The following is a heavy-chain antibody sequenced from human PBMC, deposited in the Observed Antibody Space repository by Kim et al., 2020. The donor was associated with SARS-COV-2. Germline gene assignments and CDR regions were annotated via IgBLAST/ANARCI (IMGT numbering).Heavy chain of an antibody. J-gene: IGHJ6*02. Sequence: GGSLRLSCAASGFTFSSYSMNWVRQAPGKGLEWVSSISSSSSYIYYADSVKGRFTISRDNAKNSLYLQMNSLRAEDTAVYYCARDISKVVAAAGVPYYYYGMDVWGQGTTVTVSS. CDR1: GFTFSSYS. CDR3: ARDISKVVAAAGVPYYYYGMDV. CDR2: ISSSSSYI. V-gene: IGHV3-21*01. D-gene: IGHD6-13*01.